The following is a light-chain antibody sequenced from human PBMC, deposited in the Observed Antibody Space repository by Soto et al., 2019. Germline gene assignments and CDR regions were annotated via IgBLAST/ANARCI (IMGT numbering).Light chain of an antibody. J-gene: IGKJ3*01. V-gene: IGKV1-9*01. Sequence: DIQLTQSPSFLSASVGDRVTITCRASQGISSYLAWYQQKPGKAPKLLIYAASTLQSGVPSRFSGSGSGTEXXLTISXXQPXDFATXXXXXXNSYPXFFGPGTKVDIK. CDR1: QGISSY. CDR2: AAS. CDR3: XXXNSYPXF.